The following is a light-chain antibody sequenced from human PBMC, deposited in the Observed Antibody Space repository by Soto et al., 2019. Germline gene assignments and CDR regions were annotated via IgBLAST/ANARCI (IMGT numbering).Light chain of an antibody. CDR1: QSVSRY. CDR3: QHRSSWPLT. V-gene: IGKV3-11*01. CDR2: DAS. Sequence: EIVFTQSPATLSLSPGERATLSCRASQSVSRYLAWCQQKPGQAPRLLIYDASNRATGIPARFSGSGSGTDFTLTISSLEPEDFAVYYCQHRSSWPLTFGGGTKVEIK. J-gene: IGKJ4*01.